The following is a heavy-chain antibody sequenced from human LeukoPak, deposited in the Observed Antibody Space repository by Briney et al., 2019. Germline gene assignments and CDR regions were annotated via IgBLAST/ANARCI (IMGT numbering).Heavy chain of an antibody. CDR1: GGSISSYY. CDR3: ARYYYDSSGYYYLDY. V-gene: IGHV4-59*08. J-gene: IGHJ4*02. Sequence: SETLSLTCTVSGGSISSYYWSWIRQPPGKGLEWIGYIYYSGSTDYNPSLKSRVTISVDTSKNQFSLKLSSVTAADTAVYYCARYYYDSSGYYYLDYWGQGTLVTVSS. CDR2: IYYSGST. D-gene: IGHD3-22*01.